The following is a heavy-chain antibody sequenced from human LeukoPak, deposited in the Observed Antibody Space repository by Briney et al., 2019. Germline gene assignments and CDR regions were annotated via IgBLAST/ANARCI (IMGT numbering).Heavy chain of an antibody. CDR1: GFTFSSYG. J-gene: IGHJ4*02. D-gene: IGHD6-6*01. CDR3: ARALFVGIAARQLLFDY. V-gene: IGHV3-33*01. Sequence: GGSLRLSCAASGFTFSSYGMHWVRQAPGKGLEWVAVIWYDGSNKYYADSVKGRFTISRDNSKNTLYLQMNSLRAEGTAVYYCARALFVGIAARQLLFDYWGQGTLVTVSS. CDR2: IWYDGSNK.